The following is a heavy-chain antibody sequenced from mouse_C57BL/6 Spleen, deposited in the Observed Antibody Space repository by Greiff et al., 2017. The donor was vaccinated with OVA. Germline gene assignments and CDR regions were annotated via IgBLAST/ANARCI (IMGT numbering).Heavy chain of an antibody. D-gene: IGHD1-1*01. CDR2: IDPSDSYT. CDR1: GYTFTSYW. V-gene: IGHV1-69*01. Sequence: QVQLQQPGAELVMPGASVKLSCKASGYTFTSYWMHWVKQRSGQGLEWIGEIDPSDSYTNYNQKFKGKSTLTVDKSSSTAYMQLSSLTSEDSAVYYCAAHYGSSYVDYAMDYWGQGTSVTVSS. J-gene: IGHJ4*01. CDR3: AAHYGSSYVDYAMDY.